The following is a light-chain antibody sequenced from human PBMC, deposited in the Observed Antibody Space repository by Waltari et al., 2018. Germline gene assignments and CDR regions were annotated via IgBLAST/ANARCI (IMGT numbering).Light chain of an antibody. CDR3: GADHGSGSNFVV. Sequence: QPVLTQPPSASASLGASVTLTCTLSSGYSTYKVDWYPQRPGKGPRFVMRVGTGGIVGSKGDGIPDRFSVLGSGLNRYLTIKNIQEEDESDYHCGADHGSGSNFVVFGGGTKLTVL. V-gene: IGLV9-49*01. CDR1: SGYSTYK. J-gene: IGLJ3*02. CDR2: VGTGGIVG.